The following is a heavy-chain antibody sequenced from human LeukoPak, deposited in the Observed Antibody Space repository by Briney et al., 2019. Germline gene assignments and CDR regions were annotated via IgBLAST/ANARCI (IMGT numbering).Heavy chain of an antibody. D-gene: IGHD5-18*01. V-gene: IGHV3-21*01. CDR1: GFTFSSYG. Sequence: GGSLRLSCAASGFTFSSYGMNWVRQAPGKGLEWVSSITSSSSYIYYADSVKGRFTISRDNAKNSLYLQMNSLRAEDTAVYYCARNDKGNSYGYSIDYWGQGTLVTVSS. J-gene: IGHJ4*02. CDR3: ARNDKGNSYGYSIDY. CDR2: ITSSSSYI.